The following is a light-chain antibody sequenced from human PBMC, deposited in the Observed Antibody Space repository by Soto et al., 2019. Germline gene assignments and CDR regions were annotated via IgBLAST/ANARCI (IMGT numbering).Light chain of an antibody. J-gene: IGLJ2*01. CDR2: YDD. Sequence: QSVLTQPPSVSGAPRQRVTISCSGSGSNIGKNAVNWYQQLPGKAPKLVIYYDDLVPLGGSVRFSGSKAGTSVSLAISGLQSEDEADYYCATWDDRLNAVVFGGGTKLTVL. CDR1: GSNIGKNA. CDR3: ATWDDRLNAVV. V-gene: IGLV1-36*01.